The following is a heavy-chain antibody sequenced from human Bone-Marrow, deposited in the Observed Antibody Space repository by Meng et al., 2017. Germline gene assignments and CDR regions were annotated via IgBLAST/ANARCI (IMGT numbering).Heavy chain of an antibody. V-gene: IGHV1-2*06. CDR2: INPKSGDT. Sequence: VPLGHAGCGGKNAWASVEVSCKPSGYKFPDYYVHWVRRAPGQGLEWMGRINPKSGDTHYAQKFQARVTMTGDTSISTAYMELSGLRSDDTAMYYCARDEDISAAGKLFGDYWGQGTLVTVSS. D-gene: IGHD6-25*01. J-gene: IGHJ4*02. CDR3: ARDEDISAAGKLFGDY. CDR1: GYKFPDYY.